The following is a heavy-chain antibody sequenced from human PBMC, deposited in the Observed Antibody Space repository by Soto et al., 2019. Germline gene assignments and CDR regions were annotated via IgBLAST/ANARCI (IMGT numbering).Heavy chain of an antibody. J-gene: IGHJ1*01. CDR1: GFTFSGYW. V-gene: IGHV3-74*01. CDR3: ARAMVPGRY. D-gene: IGHD3-10*01. CDR2: INSDGIT. Sequence: EVQLVESGGGLVQPGGSLRLSCAASGFTFSGYWMHWVRQAPGKGLVWVSCINSDGITRYADSVKGRFPISRDNAKSTLYLQMNSLRVDDTAVYFRARAMVPGRYWGQGTLVTVSS.